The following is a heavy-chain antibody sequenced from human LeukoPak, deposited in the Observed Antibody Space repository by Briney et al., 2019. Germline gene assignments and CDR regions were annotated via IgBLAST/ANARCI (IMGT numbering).Heavy chain of an antibody. CDR1: GFTFGDHS. J-gene: IGHJ4*02. V-gene: IGHV3-49*04. CDR2: ITSKPYGETS. CDR3: VRHDGMVLPV. Sequence: GGSLRLSCTGSGFTFGDHSMSWVRQAPGKGLEWIGFITSKPYGETSHYAASVSGRFTFSRDDSKSIAYLQMNSLKTEDTAVYYCVRHDGMVLPVWGQGTLVTVPS. D-gene: IGHD3-3*01.